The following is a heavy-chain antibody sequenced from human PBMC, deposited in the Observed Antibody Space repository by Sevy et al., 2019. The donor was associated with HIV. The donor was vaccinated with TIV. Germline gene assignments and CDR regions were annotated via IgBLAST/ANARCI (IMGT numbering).Heavy chain of an antibody. J-gene: IGHJ3*02. D-gene: IGHD3-22*01. CDR1: GFTFRSYA. CDR3: AKDYYDASGEYPQGAFDI. CDR2: ISGSGGKT. V-gene: IGHV3-23*01. Sequence: GGSLRLSCAASGFTFRSYAMNWVRQAPGKGLEWVSCISGSGGKTYYEDSVKGRFTISRDNSKKTQNLQMNSLRAEDTAVYACAKDYYDASGEYPQGAFDIWGQGTMVTVSS.